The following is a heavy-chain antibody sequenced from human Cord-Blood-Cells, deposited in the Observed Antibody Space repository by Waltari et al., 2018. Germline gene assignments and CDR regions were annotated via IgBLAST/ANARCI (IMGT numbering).Heavy chain of an antibody. CDR1: GGTFSSYA. J-gene: IGHJ6*02. V-gene: IGHV1-69*01. Sequence: VQLVQSGAEVKKPGSSVKVSCKASGGTFSSYAISWVRQAPGQGLEWMGGIIPIFGTANYAQKFQGRVTITADESTSTAYMELSSLRSEDTAVYYCARVVVVTAIPYDYYGMDVWGQGTTVTVSS. CDR2: IIPIFGTA. D-gene: IGHD2-21*02. CDR3: ARVVVVTAIPYDYYGMDV.